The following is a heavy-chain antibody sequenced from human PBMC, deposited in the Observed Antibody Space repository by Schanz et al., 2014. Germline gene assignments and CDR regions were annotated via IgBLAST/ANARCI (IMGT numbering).Heavy chain of an antibody. CDR1: GFTFSNYW. CDR3: AKGRFGELSAFDI. J-gene: IGHJ3*02. D-gene: IGHD3-10*01. Sequence: EVQLLESGGGLVQPGGSLRLSCAASGFTFSNYWMTWVRQAPGKGLEWVANIKQDESEKYYVDSVKGRFTISRDNAKNSLYLQMNSLRAEDTAVYYCAKGRFGELSAFDIWGQGTMVTVSS. V-gene: IGHV3-7*05. CDR2: IKQDESEK.